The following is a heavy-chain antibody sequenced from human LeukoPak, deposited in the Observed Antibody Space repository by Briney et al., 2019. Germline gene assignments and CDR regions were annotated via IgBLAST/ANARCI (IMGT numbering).Heavy chain of an antibody. CDR2: ISGSGGST. Sequence: GGSLRLSCAASGFTFSSYAMSWVRQAPGKGLEWVSAISGSGGSTYYADSVKGRFTISRDNSKNTLYLQMNSLRAEDTAVYYCAKDVSYCSGGSCYFFYGGYDALDIWGQGTMVTVSS. V-gene: IGHV3-23*01. D-gene: IGHD2-15*01. CDR1: GFTFSSYA. J-gene: IGHJ3*02. CDR3: AKDVSYCSGGSCYFFYGGYDALDI.